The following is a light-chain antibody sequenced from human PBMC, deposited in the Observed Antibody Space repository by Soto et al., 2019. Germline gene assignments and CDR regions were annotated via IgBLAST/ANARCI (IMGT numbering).Light chain of an antibody. CDR3: QQRSNWPLT. CDR2: DAS. V-gene: IGKV3-11*01. CDR1: QSVSSN. Sequence: EIVMTQSPATLSVSPGERSTLAFRSSQSVSSNLAWYQTTPGQAPRLLIYDASNRATGIPARFSGSGSGTDFTLTISSLEPEDFAVYYCQQRSNWPLTFGQGTRLEIK. J-gene: IGKJ5*01.